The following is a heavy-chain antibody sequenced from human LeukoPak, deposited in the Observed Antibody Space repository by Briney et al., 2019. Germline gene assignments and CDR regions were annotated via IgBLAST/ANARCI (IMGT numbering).Heavy chain of an antibody. CDR2: IKQDGSEK. CDR1: GFTFSSYW. CDR3: ARSSSGWYYFDY. V-gene: IGHV3-7*01. D-gene: IGHD6-19*01. J-gene: IGHJ4*02. Sequence: GGALRLSCAASGFTFSSYWMSWVRQAPGKGLEGVANIKQDGSEKYYVDSVKGRFTISRDNAKNSLYLQMNSLRAEDTAVYYCARSSSGWYYFDYWGQGTLVTVSS.